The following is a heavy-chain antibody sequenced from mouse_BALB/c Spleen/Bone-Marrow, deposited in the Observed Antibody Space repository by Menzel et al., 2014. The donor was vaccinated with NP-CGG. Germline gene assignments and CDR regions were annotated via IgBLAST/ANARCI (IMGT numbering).Heavy chain of an antibody. CDR2: ISSGGSNT. V-gene: IGHV5-6*01. J-gene: IGHJ4*01. CDR1: GFTFSSYG. CDR3: ASHQRYYAMDY. Sequence: EVKVVESGGDLVKPGGSLKLSCAASGFTFSSYGMSWGRQTPDKRLEWVATISSGGSNTYYPDSVKGRFTISRDNAKNTLCLQMSSLKSEDTAMYYCASHQRYYAMDYWGQGTSVTVSS.